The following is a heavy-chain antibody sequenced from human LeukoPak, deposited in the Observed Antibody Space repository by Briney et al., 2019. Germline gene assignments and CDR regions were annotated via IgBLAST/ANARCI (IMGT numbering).Heavy chain of an antibody. D-gene: IGHD1-26*01. CDR1: GGTFSSYA. J-gene: IGHJ4*02. Sequence: SVKVSCKASGGTFSSYAISWVRQAPGQGLEWMGGIIPIFGTANYAQKFQGRVTITADESTSTAYMELSSLRSEDTAVYYCARLEIVGATTGYWGQGTLVTVSS. V-gene: IGHV1-69*13. CDR2: IIPIFGTA. CDR3: ARLEIVGATTGY.